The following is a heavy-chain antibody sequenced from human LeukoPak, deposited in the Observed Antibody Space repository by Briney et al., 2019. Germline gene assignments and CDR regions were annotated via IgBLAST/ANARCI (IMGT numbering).Heavy chain of an antibody. Sequence: GASVRVSCKASGYTFTSYDINWVRQATGQGLEWMGWMNPNSGNTGYAQKFQGRVTMTRNTSISTAYMELSSLRSEDTAVYYCARPRYSSSWYYFDYWGQGTLVTVSS. J-gene: IGHJ4*02. V-gene: IGHV1-8*01. CDR1: GYTFTSYD. D-gene: IGHD6-13*01. CDR3: ARPRYSSSWYYFDY. CDR2: MNPNSGNT.